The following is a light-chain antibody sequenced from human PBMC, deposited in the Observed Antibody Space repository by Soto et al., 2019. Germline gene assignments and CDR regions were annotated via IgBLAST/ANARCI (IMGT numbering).Light chain of an antibody. CDR1: QTVPKSY. CDR3: HKYDWSPLT. V-gene: IGKV3-20*01. J-gene: IGKJ5*01. CDR2: DAS. Sequence: IVLTQSPGTLSLSPGERATLSCRASQTVPKSYLAWYQQRPGQAPRLLIYDASNRATGIPDRFSGSESGTDFPLTISHMEPEDFEVYSCHKYDWSPLTFGQGTRLEIK.